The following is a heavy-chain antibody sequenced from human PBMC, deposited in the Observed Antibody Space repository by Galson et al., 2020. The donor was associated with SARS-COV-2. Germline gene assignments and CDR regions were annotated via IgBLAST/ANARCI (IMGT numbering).Heavy chain of an antibody. V-gene: IGHV4-34*01. D-gene: IGHD3-16*01. CDR2: IKSGGDT. Sequence: SETLSLTCAVYGGSFSGYSWTWIRQAPGKGLEWIGEIKSGGDTKYSPSLSGRVTLSVDTSRNQFSLKLTSVSAADTALYFCARGRQGVVPSPVLGLGPFYSYYYMDVWAKGTTVIVSS. CDR1: GGSFSGYS. J-gene: IGHJ6*03. CDR3: ARGRQGVVPSPVLGLGPFYSYYYMDV.